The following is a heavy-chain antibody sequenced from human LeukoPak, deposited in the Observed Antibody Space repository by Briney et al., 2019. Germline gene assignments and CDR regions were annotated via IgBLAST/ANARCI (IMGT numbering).Heavy chain of an antibody. Sequence: SETLSLTCTVSGYSISSGYYCTWIRQTPGKGLEWIGSVHHTGKAYYNPSLNSRVTISVDTSQIQFSLKLASVTAADTALYYCARGRLDGSYYFDYWGHGALVTVSS. CDR3: ARGRLDGSYYFDY. J-gene: IGHJ4*01. CDR2: VHHTGKA. CDR1: GYSISSGYY. V-gene: IGHV4-38-2*02. D-gene: IGHD2-15*01.